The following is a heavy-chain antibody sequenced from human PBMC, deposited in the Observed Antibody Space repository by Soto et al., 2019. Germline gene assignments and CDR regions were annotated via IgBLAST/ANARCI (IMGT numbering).Heavy chain of an antibody. CDR2: ISGTGGST. J-gene: IGHJ6*03. D-gene: IGHD4-17*01. CDR3: AKDRGDYGPNYFYYMDV. V-gene: IGHV3-23*01. Sequence: GGSLRLSCAASGFTFSSYAMSWVRQAPGRGLEWVASISGTGGSTGYVDSVKGRFIISRDNSKNTLYLQMSGLRAEDTAVYYCAKDRGDYGPNYFYYMDVWGKGTTVTVSS. CDR1: GFTFSSYA.